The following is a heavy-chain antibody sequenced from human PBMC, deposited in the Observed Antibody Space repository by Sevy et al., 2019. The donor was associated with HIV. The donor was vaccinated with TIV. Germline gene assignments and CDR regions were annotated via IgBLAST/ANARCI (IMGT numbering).Heavy chain of an antibody. D-gene: IGHD6-13*01. V-gene: IGHV3-30*18. CDR3: AKDEGDIAAAGTTWFDP. Sequence: GGSLRLSCAASGFTFSSYGMHWVRQAPGKGLEWVAVISYDGSNKNYADSVKGRFTISRDNSKNTLYLQMNSLRAEDTAVYYCAKDEGDIAAAGTTWFDPWGQGTLVTVSS. CDR1: GFTFSSYG. CDR2: ISYDGSNK. J-gene: IGHJ5*02.